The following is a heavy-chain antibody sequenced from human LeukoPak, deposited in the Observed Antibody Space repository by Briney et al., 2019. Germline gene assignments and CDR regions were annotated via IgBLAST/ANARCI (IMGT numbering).Heavy chain of an antibody. Sequence: GGSLRLSCAASGFTFSSQARSWVRQAPGKGLEWLSGISESGDATFNIDSVKGRFTISRDNSKNTLYLQMDSLRAEDTAVYYCAKDPEFWGQGILVTVSS. J-gene: IGHJ4*02. CDR1: GFTFSSQA. CDR2: ISESGDAT. CDR3: AKDPEF. D-gene: IGHD3-10*01. V-gene: IGHV3-23*01.